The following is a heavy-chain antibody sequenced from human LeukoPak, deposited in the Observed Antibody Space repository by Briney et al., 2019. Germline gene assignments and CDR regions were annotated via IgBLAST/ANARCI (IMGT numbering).Heavy chain of an antibody. V-gene: IGHV4-59*01. CDR2: IYYSGST. CDR3: AREIGTMVRGPFDY. CDR1: GGSISSYY. D-gene: IGHD3-10*01. J-gene: IGHJ4*02. Sequence: SETLSLTCTVSGGSISSYYWSWIRQPPGKGLEWIGYIYYSGSTNYNPSLKSRVTISVDTSKNQFSLKLSSVTAADTAVYYCAREIGTMVRGPFDYWGQGTLVTVSS.